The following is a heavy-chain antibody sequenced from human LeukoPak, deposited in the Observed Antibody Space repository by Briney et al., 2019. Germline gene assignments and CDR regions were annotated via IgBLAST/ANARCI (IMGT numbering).Heavy chain of an antibody. CDR3: ARILDSAWGELGY. Sequence: GGSLRLSCAASGFTFNSYSMNWFRQAPGKGLEWVSSISSSSRFIYYADSVKGRFTISRDNAKNSLYLQMTSLRAADTAVYYCARILDSAWGELGYWGQGTLVTVSS. J-gene: IGHJ4*02. V-gene: IGHV3-21*01. CDR2: ISSSSRFI. D-gene: IGHD6-19*01. CDR1: GFTFNSYS.